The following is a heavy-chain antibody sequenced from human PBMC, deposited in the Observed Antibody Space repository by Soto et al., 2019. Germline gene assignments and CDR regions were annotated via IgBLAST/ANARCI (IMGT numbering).Heavy chain of an antibody. J-gene: IGHJ4*02. CDR1: GYTFTGYY. CDR2: INPNSGGT. Sequence: GASVKVSCKASGYTFTGYYMHWVRQAPGQGLEWMGWINPNSGGTNYAQKFQGWVTMTRDTSISTAYMELSRLRSDDTAVYYCARGSEVPIVLMVYAMEYYFDYWGQGTLVTVSS. CDR3: ARGSEVPIVLMVYAMEYYFDY. V-gene: IGHV1-2*04. D-gene: IGHD2-8*01.